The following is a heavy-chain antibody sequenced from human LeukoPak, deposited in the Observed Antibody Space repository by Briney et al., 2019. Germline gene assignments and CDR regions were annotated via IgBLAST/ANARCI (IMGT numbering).Heavy chain of an antibody. V-gene: IGHV3-7*01. Sequence: GGSLRLSCAASGFTFSSYWMSWVRQAPGKGLEWVANIKQDGSEKYYVDSVKGRFTISRDNAKNSLYLQMNSLRAEDTAVYYCARDVSFRRYLGDENYFDYWGQGTLVTVSS. CDR2: IKQDGSEK. J-gene: IGHJ4*02. D-gene: IGHD1-26*01. CDR3: ARDVSFRRYLGDENYFDY. CDR1: GFTFSSYW.